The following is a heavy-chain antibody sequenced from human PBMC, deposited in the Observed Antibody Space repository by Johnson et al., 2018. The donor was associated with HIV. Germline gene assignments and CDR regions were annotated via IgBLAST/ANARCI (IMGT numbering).Heavy chain of an antibody. Sequence: QVQLVESGGGVVQPGRSLRLSCAASGFTFSSYTMHWVRQAPGKGLEWVAVISYHGSNKYYADSVTGRFTISRDNSKNTLYLQRNSLRAEETAVYYCARDRAAAGTDALDIWGQGTMVTVSS. CDR3: ARDRAAAGTDALDI. V-gene: IGHV3-30*04. D-gene: IGHD6-13*01. CDR1: GFTFSSYT. CDR2: ISYHGSNK. J-gene: IGHJ3*02.